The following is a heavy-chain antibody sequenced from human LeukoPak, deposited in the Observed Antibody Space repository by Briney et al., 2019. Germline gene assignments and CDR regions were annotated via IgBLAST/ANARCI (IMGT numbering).Heavy chain of an antibody. Sequence: SETLSLTCAVYGGSFSGYYWSWIRQPPGKGLEWIGEINHSGSTNYNPSLKSRVTISVDTSKNQFSLKLSSVTVADTAVYYCASSRGPYYYDSSGYYKWGQGTLVTVSS. CDR3: ASSRGPYYYDSSGYYK. CDR1: GGSFSGYY. CDR2: INHSGST. D-gene: IGHD3-22*01. V-gene: IGHV4-34*01. J-gene: IGHJ4*02.